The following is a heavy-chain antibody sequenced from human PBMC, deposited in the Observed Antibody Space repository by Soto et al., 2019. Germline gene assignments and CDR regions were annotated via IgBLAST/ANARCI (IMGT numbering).Heavy chain of an antibody. V-gene: IGHV1-69*01. CDR1: GGTFSTYA. CDR2: IIPIFGTT. J-gene: IGHJ4*02. D-gene: IGHD1-26*01. CDR3: ARGVGDYYFDY. Sequence: QVQLVQSGAEVKKPGSSVKVSCKASGGTFSTYAITWVRQAPGQGLEWLGGIIPIFGTTDYARKFQGRVTITAAESTSKVFIELSSLTSEDTAVYYCARGVGDYYFDYWGQGTLVPVSS.